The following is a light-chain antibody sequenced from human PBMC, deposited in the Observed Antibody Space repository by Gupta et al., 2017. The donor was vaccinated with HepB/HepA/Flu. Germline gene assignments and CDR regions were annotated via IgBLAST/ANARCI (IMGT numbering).Light chain of an antibody. CDR2: GAS. J-gene: IGKJ1*01. V-gene: IGKV3-15*01. CDR3: QQYNNWPPWT. CDR1: QSVNRN. Sequence: EVVMTQSPVTLSVSPGERATLSCRASQSVNRNLAWYQQKVGQPPRLLIYGASIRATGIPARFSGSGSGTDFTLTISSLKSEDFAAYFCQQYNNWPPWTFGQGTKVEI.